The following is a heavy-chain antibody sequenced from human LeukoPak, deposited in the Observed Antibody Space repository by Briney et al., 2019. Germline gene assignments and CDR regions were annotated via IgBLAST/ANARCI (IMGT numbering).Heavy chain of an antibody. Sequence: GGSLRLSCAASGFTFSSYSMNWVRQAPGKGLEWVSSTSSSSSYIYYADSVKGRFTISRDNSKNTLYLQMNSLRAEDTAVYYCAKPYYYDSSGYYSPYYFDYWGQGTLVTVSS. CDR1: GFTFSSYS. J-gene: IGHJ4*02. CDR3: AKPYYYDSSGYYSPYYFDY. D-gene: IGHD3-22*01. V-gene: IGHV3-21*01. CDR2: TSSSSSYI.